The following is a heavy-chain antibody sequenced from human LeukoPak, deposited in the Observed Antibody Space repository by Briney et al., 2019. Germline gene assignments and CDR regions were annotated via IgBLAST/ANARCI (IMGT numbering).Heavy chain of an antibody. D-gene: IGHD2-15*01. CDR1: GYTFTGYY. J-gene: IGHJ6*04. CDR2: INPNSGGT. V-gene: IGHV1-2*02. CDR3: ARVLRVFSAAQLPGMDV. Sequence: ASVKVSCKASGYTFTGYYMHWVRQAPGQGLEWMGWINPNSGGTNYAQKFQGRVTMTRDTSISTAYMELSRLRSDDTAVYYCARVLRVFSAAQLPGMDVWGKGTTVTISS.